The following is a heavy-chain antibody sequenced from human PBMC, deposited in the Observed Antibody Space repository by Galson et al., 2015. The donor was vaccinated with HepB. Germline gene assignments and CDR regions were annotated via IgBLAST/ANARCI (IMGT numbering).Heavy chain of an antibody. Sequence: SLRLSCAASEFTFSNYAMSWVRQASGKGLEWVSGISTAGDRYYVDSVKGRFTISRDNSRNTLYLQMNSLRAEDTAVYYCGRGGSSGRYYFDYWGQGTLVTVSS. CDR3: GRGGSSGRYYFDY. V-gene: IGHV3-23*01. J-gene: IGHJ4*02. CDR1: EFTFSNYA. D-gene: IGHD3-3*01. CDR2: ISTAGDR.